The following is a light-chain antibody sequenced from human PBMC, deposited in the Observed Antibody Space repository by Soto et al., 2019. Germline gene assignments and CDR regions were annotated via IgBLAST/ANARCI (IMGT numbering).Light chain of an antibody. V-gene: IGKV1-5*03. CDR1: QSISIW. CDR3: QHYNDYSWT. CDR2: KTS. Sequence: DIHMTQSPSTLSASVGDRVTITCRASQSISIWLAWYQQKPGKAPNLLIYKTSSLESGVPSRFSGSRFRTEFTLTISSLQPDDFATYYCQHYNDYSWTFGQGTKVQIK. J-gene: IGKJ1*01.